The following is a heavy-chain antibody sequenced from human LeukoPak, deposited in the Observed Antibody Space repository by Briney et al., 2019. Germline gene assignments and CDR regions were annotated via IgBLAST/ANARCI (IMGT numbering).Heavy chain of an antibody. J-gene: IGHJ4*02. D-gene: IGHD4-11*01. CDR3: TGHHQAYSRTY. V-gene: IGHV3-11*04. CDR1: GFTFSDYY. Sequence: GGSLRLSCAASGFTFSDYYMSWIRQAPGKGLEWVSYISPSDNGIYYADSVKGRFTISRDNAKDTLYLQMNSLRAEDTAVYYCTGHHQAYSRTYWGQGTLVTVSS. CDR2: ISPSDNGI.